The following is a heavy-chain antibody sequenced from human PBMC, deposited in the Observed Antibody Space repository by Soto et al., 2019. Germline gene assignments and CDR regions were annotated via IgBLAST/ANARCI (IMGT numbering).Heavy chain of an antibody. CDR1: GFTFSSYW. D-gene: IGHD6-19*01. CDR3: EREGIAVADLDY. CDR2: INSDGSST. V-gene: IGHV3-74*01. Sequence: EVQLVESGGGLVQPGESLRLSCAASGFTFSSYWMHWVRQAPGKGLVWVSRINSDGSSTTYADSVKGRFTISRDNAKNTLTLQMNSMRADDTAVYYCEREGIAVADLDYWGQGTLVTVSS. J-gene: IGHJ4*02.